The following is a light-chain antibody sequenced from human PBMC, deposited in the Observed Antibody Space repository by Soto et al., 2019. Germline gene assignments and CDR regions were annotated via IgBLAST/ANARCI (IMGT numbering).Light chain of an antibody. J-gene: IGLJ1*01. CDR3: SSYTSSSTYV. CDR2: DVN. V-gene: IGLV2-14*03. CDR1: SSDVGAYNY. Sequence: QSGLTQPASVSGSPGQSITISCTGTSSDVGAYNYVSWYQQHPGKAPRLMIYDVNNRPSGVSNRFSGSKSGNTASLTISGLQAEDEADYYCSSYTSSSTYVFGTGTKVTV.